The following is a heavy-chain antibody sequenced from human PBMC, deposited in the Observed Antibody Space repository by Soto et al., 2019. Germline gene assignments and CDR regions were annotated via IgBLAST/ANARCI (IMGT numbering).Heavy chain of an antibody. D-gene: IGHD1-26*01. CDR1: GYTFTGYY. J-gene: IGHJ4*02. V-gene: IGHV1-2*04. Sequence: ASVKVSCKASGYTFTGYYMHWVRQAPGQGLEWMGWINPNSGGTNYAQKFQGWVTMTRDTSISTAYMELSRLRSDDTAVYYCARDRNYDGELPFYFDYWGQGTLVTVSS. CDR2: INPNSGGT. CDR3: ARDRNYDGELPFYFDY.